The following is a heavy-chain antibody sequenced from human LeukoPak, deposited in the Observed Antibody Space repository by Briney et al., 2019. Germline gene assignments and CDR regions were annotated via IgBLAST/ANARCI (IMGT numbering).Heavy chain of an antibody. CDR2: LNPYSGGT. V-gene: IGHV1-2*02. CDR3: ARDPRTTSVPDYYYYYMDV. CDR1: GYTFTDYY. D-gene: IGHD2-2*01. Sequence: ASLKVSCKASGYTFTDYYIHWVRQAPGQGLEWMGWLNPYSGGTYYAQQFQGRATLTRDTSISTAYMELSRLTSDDTAVFYCARDPRTTSVPDYYYYYMDVWGKGTTVTVSS. J-gene: IGHJ6*03.